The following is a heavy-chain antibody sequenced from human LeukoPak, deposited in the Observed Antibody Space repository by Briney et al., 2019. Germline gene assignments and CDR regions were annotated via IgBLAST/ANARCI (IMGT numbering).Heavy chain of an antibody. J-gene: IGHJ6*02. CDR3: AREPSRDDYSNYLYYYGMDV. D-gene: IGHD4-11*01. CDR2: IYSGGST. CDR1: GFTVSSNH. V-gene: IGHV3-66*01. Sequence: PGGSLRLSCAASGFTVSSNHMSWVRQAPGKGLEWVSVIYSGGSTYYADSVKGRFTISRDNSKNTLYLQMNSLRAEDTAVYYCAREPSRDDYSNYLYYYGMDVWGQGTTVTVSS.